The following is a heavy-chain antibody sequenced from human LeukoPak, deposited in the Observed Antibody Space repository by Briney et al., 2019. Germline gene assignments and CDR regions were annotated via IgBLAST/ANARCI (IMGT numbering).Heavy chain of an antibody. CDR3: AREACREMGVMWPRLGGQDCRYDH. CDR2: ITPFLGIA. J-gene: IGHJ4*02. Sequence: ASVKVSCKASGDTFSSYAINWVRQAPGQGPEWMGRITPFLGIANYPQKFQGRVTITADESTTTAYMELSRLRSEDTAVYYCAREACREMGVMWPRLGGQDCRYDHWGQGTLVTVSS. CDR1: GDTFSSYA. V-gene: IGHV1-69*04. D-gene: IGHD3-16*01.